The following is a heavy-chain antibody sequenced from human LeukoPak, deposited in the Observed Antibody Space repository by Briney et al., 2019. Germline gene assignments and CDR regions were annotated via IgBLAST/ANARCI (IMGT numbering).Heavy chain of an antibody. V-gene: IGHV4-59*01. CDR1: GGSISSFY. CDR2: INNSGKT. J-gene: IGHJ6*03. CDR3: ARVISPDSYYYYSYYYYMDV. Sequence: PSETLSLTCTVSGGSISSFYWTWIRQPPGKGLEWIGYINNSGKTNYNASLNSRVTILVDTSKNQFSLKLRSVTAADTAVYYCARVISPDSYYYYSYYYYMDVWGKGTTVTVSS. D-gene: IGHD3-10*01.